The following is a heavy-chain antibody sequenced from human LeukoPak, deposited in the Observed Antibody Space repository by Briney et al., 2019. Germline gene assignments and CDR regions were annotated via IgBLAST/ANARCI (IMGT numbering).Heavy chain of an antibody. D-gene: IGHD2-15*01. Sequence: GGSLRLSCAASGFTVSSKYMTWVRQAPGRGLEWVPAIYSGGSTYYADSVKGRFIISRDNVKNTVFLQMNSLRAEDTAVYFCARGGVGGSYYFDYWGQGTLVTVSS. V-gene: IGHV3-66*01. CDR3: ARGGVGGSYYFDY. CDR2: IYSGGST. J-gene: IGHJ4*02. CDR1: GFTVSSKY.